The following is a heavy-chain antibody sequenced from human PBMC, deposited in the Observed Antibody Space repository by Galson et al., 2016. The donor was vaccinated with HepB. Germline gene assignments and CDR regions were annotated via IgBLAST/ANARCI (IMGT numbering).Heavy chain of an antibody. J-gene: IGHJ4*02. CDR2: IKPSGGNT. CDR3: ARELDQSFYFDY. Sequence: SVKVSCKASGYTFNTYNMHWVRQAPGQGLEWMGIIKPSGGNTIYAQKFQDRITMTRDTSTSTVYMKLISLRSEDTAVYYCARELDQSFYFDYWGQGTLLTFSP. CDR1: GYTFNTYN. V-gene: IGHV1-46*02. D-gene: IGHD2-2*01.